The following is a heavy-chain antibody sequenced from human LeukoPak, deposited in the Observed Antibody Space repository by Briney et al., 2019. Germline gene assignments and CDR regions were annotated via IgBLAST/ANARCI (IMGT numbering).Heavy chain of an antibody. CDR2: IGVSGSST. J-gene: IGHJ4*02. D-gene: IGHD2-8*02. Sequence: VSSIGVSGSSTYYADSVKGRFTISRDNSKNTLYLQLNSLRAEDTAIYYCAKLQVLADSFDYWGQGALVTVSS. V-gene: IGHV3-23*01. CDR3: AKLQVLADSFDY.